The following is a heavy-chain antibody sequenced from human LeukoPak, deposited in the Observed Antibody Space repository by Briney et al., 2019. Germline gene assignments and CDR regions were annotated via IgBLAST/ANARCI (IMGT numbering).Heavy chain of an antibody. CDR3: AKARSGYLTPFDY. Sequence: PGRSLRLSCAASGFTFDDYALHWVRQAPGKGLGWVSGISYNSGTIAYADSVKARFTISRDNAKSSLYLEMNNLRLEDTAFYFCAKARSGYLTPFDYWGQGALVTVSS. CDR1: GFTFDDYA. J-gene: IGHJ4*02. CDR2: ISYNSGTI. V-gene: IGHV3-9*01. D-gene: IGHD3-3*01.